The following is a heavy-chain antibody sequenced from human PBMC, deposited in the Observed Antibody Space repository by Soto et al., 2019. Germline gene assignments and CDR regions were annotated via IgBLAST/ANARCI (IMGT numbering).Heavy chain of an antibody. Sequence: LRLSCVGSGFSFRKYAMNWVRQAPGKGLEWVSGISGSGGSGRGFYADPVKGRFTISRDNSKNTLYLEMNSLRAEDTAVYYCAKDLDDYSSAIDFWGQGTLVTVSS. CDR2: ISGSGGSGRG. V-gene: IGHV3-23*01. D-gene: IGHD4-4*01. J-gene: IGHJ4*02. CDR1: GFSFRKYA. CDR3: AKDLDDYSSAIDF.